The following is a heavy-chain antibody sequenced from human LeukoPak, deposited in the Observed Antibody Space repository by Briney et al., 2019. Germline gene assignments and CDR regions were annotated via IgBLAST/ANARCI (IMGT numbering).Heavy chain of an antibody. CDR2: IGGSGSIT. CDR3: AKVAGTTFG. CDR1: GFTFSSYV. D-gene: IGHD1-1*01. Sequence: QPGRSLRLSCAASGFTFSSYVMSWVRQAPGKGLEWVSGIGGSGSITHYADSVKGRFTISRDNSKNTLYLQMNSLRAEDTAVYYCAKVAGTTFGWGQGTLVTVSS. J-gene: IGHJ4*02. V-gene: IGHV3-23*01.